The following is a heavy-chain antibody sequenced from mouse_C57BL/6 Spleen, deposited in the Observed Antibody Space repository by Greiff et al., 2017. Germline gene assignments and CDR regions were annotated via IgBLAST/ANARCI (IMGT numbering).Heavy chain of an antibody. J-gene: IGHJ2*01. D-gene: IGHD1-1*01. CDR1: GYTFTSYW. Sequence: QVQLKQPGAELVMPGASVKLSCKASGYTFTSYWMHWVKQRPGQGLEWIGEIDPSDSYTNYNQKFKGKSTLTVDKSSSTAYMQLSSLTSEDSAVYYCARSGTTVVATGYYFDYWGQGTTLTVSS. CDR2: IDPSDSYT. CDR3: ARSGTTVVATGYYFDY. V-gene: IGHV1-69*01.